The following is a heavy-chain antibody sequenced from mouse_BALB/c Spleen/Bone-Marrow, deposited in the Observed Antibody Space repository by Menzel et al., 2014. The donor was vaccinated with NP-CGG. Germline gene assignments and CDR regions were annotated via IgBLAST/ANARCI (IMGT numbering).Heavy chain of an antibody. CDR1: GYSTTSDYA. CDR3: ARSADWYFDV. V-gene: IGHV3-2*02. Sequence: EVKLQESGPGLVKPSQPLSLTCTVTGYSTTSDYAWNWIRQFPENKLEWMGYISYSGSTSYNPSLKSRISITRDTSKNQVFLQLNSLTTEDTATYYCARSADWYFDVWGAGTTVTVSS. J-gene: IGHJ1*01. CDR2: ISYSGST.